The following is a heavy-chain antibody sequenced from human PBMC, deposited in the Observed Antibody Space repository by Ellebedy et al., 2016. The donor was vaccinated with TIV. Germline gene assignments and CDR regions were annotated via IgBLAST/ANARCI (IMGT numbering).Heavy chain of an antibody. CDR1: GGSFSGYY. V-gene: IGHV4-34*01. CDR2: INHSGST. Sequence: SETLSLTXAVYGGSFSGYYWSWIRQPPGKGLEWIGEINHSGSTNYNPSLKSRVTISVDTSKNQFSLKLSSVTAADTAVYYCARVGGRSGGSSGAFPWGQGTLVTVSS. CDR3: ARVGGRSGGSSGAFP. J-gene: IGHJ4*02. D-gene: IGHD2-15*01.